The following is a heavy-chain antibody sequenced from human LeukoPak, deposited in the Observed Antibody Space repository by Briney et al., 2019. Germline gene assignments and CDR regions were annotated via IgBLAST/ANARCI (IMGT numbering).Heavy chain of an antibody. Sequence: GGSLRLSCAASGFTFSSNTMNWVRQAPGKGRECVSSISSDGIHTFYADPVKGRFTISRDNAKNSLYLQMNSLRDEDTAVYYCSKDRPRSSFDYWGQGILVTVSS. D-gene: IGHD6-6*01. CDR2: ISSDGIHT. V-gene: IGHV3-21*01. CDR3: SKDRPRSSFDY. CDR1: GFTFSSNT. J-gene: IGHJ4*02.